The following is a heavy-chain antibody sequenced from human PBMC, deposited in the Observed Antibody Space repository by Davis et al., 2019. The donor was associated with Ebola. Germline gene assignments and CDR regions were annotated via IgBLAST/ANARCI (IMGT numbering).Heavy chain of an antibody. CDR1: GDSISSGSYY. J-gene: IGHJ3*01. CDR3: ARGLSGVASFDV. D-gene: IGHD1-26*01. CDR2: IYSDDIT. Sequence: PSETLSLTCTVSGDSISSGSYYWTWIRQSPGRGLEWIGYIYSDDITNYNPSLKSRVSISVGTSKNQFSLKLISVSAADTAVYYCARGLSGVASFDVWGQGTMVTVSS. V-gene: IGHV4-61*01.